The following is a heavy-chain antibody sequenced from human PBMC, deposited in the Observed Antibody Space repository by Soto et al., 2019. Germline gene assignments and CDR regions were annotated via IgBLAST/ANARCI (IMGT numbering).Heavy chain of an antibody. CDR3: ARHSGNYHAGNGYLYY. V-gene: IGHV4-39*01. D-gene: IGHD3-22*01. CDR1: GGSISSSSYY. Sequence: PSETLSLTCTVSGGSISSSSYYWGWIRQPPGKGLEWIGSIYYDGSAYSNPSLKSRVTISVDTSKNQFSLKLTSVTAADTAVYYCARHSGNYHAGNGYLYYWGQGTLVT. CDR2: IYYDGSA. J-gene: IGHJ4*02.